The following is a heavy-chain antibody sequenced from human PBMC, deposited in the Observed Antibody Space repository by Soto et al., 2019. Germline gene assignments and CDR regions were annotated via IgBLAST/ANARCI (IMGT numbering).Heavy chain of an antibody. V-gene: IGHV1-8*01. J-gene: IGHJ6*02. CDR3: ARAVRGHGYSYYYGMDV. CDR2: MNPNSGNT. Sequence: QVQLVQSGAEVKKPGASVKVSCKASGYTFTSYDINWVRQATGQGLEWMGWMNPNSGNTGYAQKFQGRVTMTRNTSISTAYMELSSLRSEDTAVYYCARAVRGHGYSYYYGMDVWGQGTTVTVSS. CDR1: GYTFTSYD. D-gene: IGHD3-10*01.